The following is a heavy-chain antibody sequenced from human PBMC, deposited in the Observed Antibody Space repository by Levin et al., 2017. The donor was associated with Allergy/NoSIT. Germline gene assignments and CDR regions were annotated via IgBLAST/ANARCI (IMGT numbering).Heavy chain of an antibody. CDR2: IYYSGST. V-gene: IGHV4-39*01. CDR3: ARHYYDSSGYYDY. CDR1: GGSISSSSYY. Sequence: SETLSLTCTVSGGSISSSSYYWGWIRQPPGKGLEWIGSIYYSGSTYYNPSLKSRVTISVDTSKNQFSLKLSSVTAADTAVYYCARHYYDSSGYYDYWGQGTLVTVSS. D-gene: IGHD3-22*01. J-gene: IGHJ4*02.